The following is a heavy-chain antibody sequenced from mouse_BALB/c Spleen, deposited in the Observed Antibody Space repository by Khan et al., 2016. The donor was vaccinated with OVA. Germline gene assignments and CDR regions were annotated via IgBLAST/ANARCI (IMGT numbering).Heavy chain of an antibody. V-gene: IGHV1-18*01. D-gene: IGHD2-4*01. J-gene: IGHJ3*01. CDR1: GYTFTDYN. CDR2: INPNNGYT. CDR3: AGGVYDDGGGGMAY. Sequence: VQLKESGPELVKPGASVKIPCKASGYTFTDYNMDWVKQSHGKSLEWIGDINPNNGYTVYNQKFKGKATLTVDKSSSTAYMELRSLTSEDTAVYYCAGGVYDDGGGGMAYWGQGTLVTVAA.